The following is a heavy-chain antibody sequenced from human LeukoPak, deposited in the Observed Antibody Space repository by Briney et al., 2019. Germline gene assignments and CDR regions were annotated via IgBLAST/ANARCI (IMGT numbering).Heavy chain of an antibody. D-gene: IGHD2-2*01. CDR3: ARDGCTSTSCYVDY. CDR1: GFTFSSYS. CDR2: IYSGGST. V-gene: IGHV3-66*01. Sequence: GGSLRLSCAASGFTFSSYSMNWVRQAPGKGLEWVSVIYSGGSTYYADSVRGRFTISRDNSKNTLYLQMNSLRAEDTAVYYCARDGCTSTSCYVDYWGQGTLVTVSS. J-gene: IGHJ4*02.